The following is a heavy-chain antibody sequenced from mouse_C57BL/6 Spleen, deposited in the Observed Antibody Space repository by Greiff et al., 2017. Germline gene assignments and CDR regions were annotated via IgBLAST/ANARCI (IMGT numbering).Heavy chain of an antibody. V-gene: IGHV1-81*01. Sequence: QVQLQQSGAELARPGASVKLSCKASGYTFTSYGISWVKQRTGQGLEWIGEIYPRSGNTYYNEKFKGKATLTADKSSSTAYIELRSLTSEDSAVYFCARGILITTVVADYFGYWGQVTTLTVAS. CDR1: GYTFTSYG. CDR2: IYPRSGNT. J-gene: IGHJ2*01. CDR3: ARGILITTVVADYFGY. D-gene: IGHD1-1*01.